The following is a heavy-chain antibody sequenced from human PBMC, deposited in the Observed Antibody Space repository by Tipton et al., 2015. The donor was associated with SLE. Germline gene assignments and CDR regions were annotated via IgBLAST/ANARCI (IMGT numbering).Heavy chain of an antibody. CDR2: INPNSGGT. V-gene: IGHV1-2*06. D-gene: IGHD6-6*01. CDR1: GYTFTGYY. CDR3: AREKVAAREWFDP. Sequence: QSGPEVKKPGASVKVSCKASGYTFTGYYMHWVRQAPGQGLEWMGRINPNSGGTNYAQKFQGRVTMTRDTSISTAYMELSRLRSDDTAVYYCAREKVAAREWFDPWGQGTLVTVSS. J-gene: IGHJ5*02.